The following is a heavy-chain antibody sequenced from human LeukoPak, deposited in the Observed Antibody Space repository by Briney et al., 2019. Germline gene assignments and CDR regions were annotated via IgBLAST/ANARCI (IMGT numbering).Heavy chain of an antibody. D-gene: IGHD3-22*01. CDR1: GGSINSYY. CDR2: IYYSGST. Sequence: PSGTLSLTCTVSGGSINSYYWSWIRQPPGKGLEWIGYIYYSGSTNYNPSLKSRVTISLDTSNNQFSLKLSSVTAADTAVYYCARDTSGYRRGSFDYWGQGTLVTVSS. CDR3: ARDTSGYRRGSFDY. V-gene: IGHV4-59*01. J-gene: IGHJ4*02.